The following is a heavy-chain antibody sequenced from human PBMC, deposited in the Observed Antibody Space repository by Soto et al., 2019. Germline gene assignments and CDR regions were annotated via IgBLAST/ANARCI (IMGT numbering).Heavy chain of an antibody. CDR1: GFTFSSYG. D-gene: IGHD6-19*01. J-gene: IGHJ6*02. CDR3: AVAVAGSVYGMDV. Sequence: QVQLVESGGGVVQPGRSLRLSCAASGFTFSSYGMHWVRQAPGKGLEWVAVIWYDGSNKYYADSVKGRFTISRDNSKNTLYLQMNSLSAEDTAVYYFAVAVAGSVYGMDVWGQGTTVTVSS. V-gene: IGHV3-33*01. CDR2: IWYDGSNK.